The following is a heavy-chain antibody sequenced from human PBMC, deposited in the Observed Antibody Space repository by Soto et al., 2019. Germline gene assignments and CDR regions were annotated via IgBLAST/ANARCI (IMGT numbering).Heavy chain of an antibody. CDR3: ASTETNIWGSYPSY. CDR2: IYYSGST. D-gene: IGHD3-16*02. CDR1: GGSISSGGYY. J-gene: IGHJ4*02. V-gene: IGHV4-31*03. Sequence: SETLSLTCTVSGGSISSGGYYWSWIRQHPGKGLEWIGYIYYSGSTYYNPSLKSRVTISVDTSKNQFSLKLSSVTAADTAVYYCASTETNIWGSYPSYWGQGTLVTVSS.